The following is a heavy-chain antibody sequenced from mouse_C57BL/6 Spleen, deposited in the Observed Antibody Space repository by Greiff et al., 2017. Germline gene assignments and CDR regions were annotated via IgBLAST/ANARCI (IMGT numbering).Heavy chain of an antibody. D-gene: IGHD2-3*01. V-gene: IGHV3-6*01. J-gene: IGHJ4*01. CDR3: ASPYDLYAMDY. Sequence: EVKLVESGPGLVKPSQSLSLTCSVTGYSITSGYYWNWIRQFPGNKLEWMGYISYDGSNNYNPSLKNRISITRDTSKNQFFLKLNSVTTEDTATYYCASPYDLYAMDYWGQGTSVTVSS. CDR1: GYSITSGYY. CDR2: ISYDGSN.